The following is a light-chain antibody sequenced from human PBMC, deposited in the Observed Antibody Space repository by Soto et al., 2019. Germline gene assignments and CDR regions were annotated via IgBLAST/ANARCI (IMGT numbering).Light chain of an antibody. Sequence: QSVLTQPASVSGSPGQSITVSCTGTSSDIGGYNYVSWYQQHPGKAPKLMVYEVTNRPSGVSDRFSGSKSSNTASLTISGLQADDEGYYYCSSYTSRSTLYVFGTGTKLTVL. CDR1: SSDIGGYNY. V-gene: IGLV2-14*01. CDR3: SSYTSRSTLYV. CDR2: EVT. J-gene: IGLJ1*01.